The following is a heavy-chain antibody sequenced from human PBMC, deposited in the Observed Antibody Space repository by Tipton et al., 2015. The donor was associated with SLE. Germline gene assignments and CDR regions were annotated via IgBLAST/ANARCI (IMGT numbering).Heavy chain of an antibody. D-gene: IGHD2-8*02. V-gene: IGHV4-39*07. Sequence: TLSLTCSVSGGSVISSPHHWGWIRQPPGRGLEWIGSSHYNEGSSQRPSLRSRVTISVDTSKNQFSLRLNSVTAADPAVYYCAREFTNTESLSTGLLTDSWGPGILVSVSS. J-gene: IGHJ4*02. CDR3: AREFTNTESLSTGLLTDS. CDR2: SHYNEGS. CDR1: GGSVISSPHH.